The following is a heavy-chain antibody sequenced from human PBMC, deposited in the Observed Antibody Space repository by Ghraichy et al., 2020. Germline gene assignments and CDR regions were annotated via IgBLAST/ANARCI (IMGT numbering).Heavy chain of an antibody. D-gene: IGHD3-22*01. CDR3: ARDGGYYDSSLGEIDY. V-gene: IGHV3-21*01. CDR1: GFTFSSYS. J-gene: IGHJ4*02. CDR2: ISSSSSYI. Sequence: GGSLRLSCAASGFTFSSYSMNWVRQAPGKGLEWVSSISSSSSYIYYADSVKGRFTISRDNAKNSLYLQMNSLRAEDTAVYYCARDGGYYDSSLGEIDYWGQGTLVTVSS.